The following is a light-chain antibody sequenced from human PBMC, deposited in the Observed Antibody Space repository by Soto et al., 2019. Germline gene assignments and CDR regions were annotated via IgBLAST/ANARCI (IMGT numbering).Light chain of an antibody. CDR3: CSYAGSSTWV. Sequence: QSVLTQPASVSGSPGQSITISCTGTSGDVGSYNLVSWYQQHPGKAPKLMIFGVNKRPSGVSNRFSASKSGNTASLTISGLQAEDEADYYCCSYAGSSTWVFGGGTQLTVL. V-gene: IGLV2-23*02. CDR1: SGDVGSYNL. CDR2: GVN. J-gene: IGLJ3*02.